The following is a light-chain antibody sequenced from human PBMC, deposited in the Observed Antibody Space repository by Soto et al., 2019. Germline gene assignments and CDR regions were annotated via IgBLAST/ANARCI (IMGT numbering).Light chain of an antibody. CDR1: QSIRSN. CDR3: QQYGRT. V-gene: IGKV3-15*01. CDR2: GAS. Sequence: EIVMTQSPETLCVSPGERATLSCRVSQSIRSNLAWYQQRPGQAPRLLMYGASTRADGIPARFSGSGSGTDFTLTISRLEPEDFAMYYCQQYGRTFGLGTKVDIK. J-gene: IGKJ1*01.